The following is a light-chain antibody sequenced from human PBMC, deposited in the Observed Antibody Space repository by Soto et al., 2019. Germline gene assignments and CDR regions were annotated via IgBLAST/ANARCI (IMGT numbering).Light chain of an antibody. V-gene: IGKV1-5*01. CDR1: YNIRNS. Sequence: DIQMTQSPSSLSASVGDRVTITCRANYNIRNSLNWYQQKPGKAPKLLIYDASSLESGVPSRFSGSGSGTEFTLTISSLQPDDFATYYCQQYNSYSQTFGQGTKVDIK. J-gene: IGKJ1*01. CDR2: DAS. CDR3: QQYNSYSQT.